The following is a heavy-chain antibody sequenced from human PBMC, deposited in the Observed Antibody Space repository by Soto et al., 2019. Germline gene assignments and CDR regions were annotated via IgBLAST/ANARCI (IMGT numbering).Heavy chain of an antibody. J-gene: IGHJ4*02. V-gene: IGHV1-18*01. D-gene: IGHD1-26*01. CDR2: ISAYNGKT. Sequence: AASVKVSCKASGYTFTSYGISWVRQAPGQGLEWMGWISAYNGKTNYAQKLQGRVTMTTDTSTSTAYMELRSLRSDDTAVYYCARDWKEKVGSTFYYWGQGTLVTVSS. CDR3: ARDWKEKVGSTFYY. CDR1: GYTFTSYG.